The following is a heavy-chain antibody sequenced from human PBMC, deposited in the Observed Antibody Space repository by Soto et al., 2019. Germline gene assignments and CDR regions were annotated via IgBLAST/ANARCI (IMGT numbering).Heavy chain of an antibody. Sequence: GASVKVSCKASGYTFTSYGISWVRQAPGQGLEWMGWISAYNGNTNYAQKLQGRVTMTTDTSTSTACMELRSLGSDDTAVYYCARAGSGSYFFSYYYYGMDVWGQGTTVTVSS. CDR2: ISAYNGNT. D-gene: IGHD1-26*01. J-gene: IGHJ6*02. V-gene: IGHV1-18*04. CDR1: GYTFTSYG. CDR3: ARAGSGSYFFSYYYYGMDV.